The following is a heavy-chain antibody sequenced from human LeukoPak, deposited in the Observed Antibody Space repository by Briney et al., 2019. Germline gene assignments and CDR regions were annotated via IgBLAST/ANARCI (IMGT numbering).Heavy chain of an antibody. CDR1: GGSFSGYY. V-gene: IGHV4-34*01. J-gene: IGHJ6*04. Sequence: XXAVXGGSFSGYYWXWIRQPPGKGLEGIGEINHSGSTNYNPSLKSRVTISVDTSKNQFSLKLSSVTAADTAVYYCARGPTSTDVWGKGTTVTVSS. CDR3: ARGPTSTDV. CDR2: INHSGST. D-gene: IGHD2/OR15-2a*01.